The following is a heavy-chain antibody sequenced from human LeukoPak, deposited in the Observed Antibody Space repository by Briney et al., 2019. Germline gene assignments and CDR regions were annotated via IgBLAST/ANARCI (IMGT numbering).Heavy chain of an antibody. J-gene: IGHJ6*04. Sequence: PSETLSLTCAVYGGSFSRYYWSWIRQPPGKGLEWIGEINHSGSTNYNPSLKSRVTISVDTSKNQFSLKLNSVTAADTAVYYCARRDSCSSTSCYARGYYYYGMDVWGKGTTVTVSS. V-gene: IGHV4-34*01. D-gene: IGHD2-2*01. CDR1: GGSFSRYY. CDR3: ARRDSCSSTSCYARGYYYYGMDV. CDR2: INHSGST.